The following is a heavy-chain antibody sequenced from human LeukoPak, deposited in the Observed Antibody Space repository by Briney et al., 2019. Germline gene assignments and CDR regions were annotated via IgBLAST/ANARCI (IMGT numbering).Heavy chain of an antibody. J-gene: IGHJ2*01. D-gene: IGHD5-18*01. Sequence: SETLSLTCTVSGGSISSYYWSWIRQPPGKGLEWIGYIYYSGSTNYNPSLTSRVTISVDTSKNQFSLKLSSVSAADTAVYYCARDRDTAMVTSDWYFDLWGRGTLVTVSS. V-gene: IGHV4-59*01. CDR2: IYYSGST. CDR3: ARDRDTAMVTSDWYFDL. CDR1: GGSISSYY.